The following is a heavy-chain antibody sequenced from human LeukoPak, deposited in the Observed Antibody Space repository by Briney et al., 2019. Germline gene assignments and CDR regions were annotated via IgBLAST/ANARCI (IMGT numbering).Heavy chain of an antibody. CDR1: DGSISSYY. J-gene: IGHJ4*02. CDR2: IYTSGST. CDR3: AREAQQWLVLGPVDY. Sequence: PSETLSLTCTVSDGSISSYYWSWIRQPAGKGLEWIGRIYTSGSTNYNPSLKSRVTMSVDTSKNQFSLKLSSVTAADTAVYCCAREAQQWLVLGPVDYWGQGTLVTVSS. V-gene: IGHV4-4*07. D-gene: IGHD6-19*01.